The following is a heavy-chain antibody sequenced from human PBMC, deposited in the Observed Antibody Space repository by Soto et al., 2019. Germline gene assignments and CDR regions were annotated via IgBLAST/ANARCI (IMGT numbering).Heavy chain of an antibody. J-gene: IGHJ4*02. V-gene: IGHV3-23*01. Sequence: EVQLLESGGGLVQPGRSLRLSCAASGFTFSNYAMSWVRQAPGQGLDWVSAIIGRGGTPYYAASVKGRFTISRDNSKNTLFLQMNSLRAEDAAVYYCAKFFVETGSNSGWPWSFHYWGQGTLVTVSS. CDR2: IIGRGGTP. CDR1: GFTFSNYA. CDR3: AKFFVETGSNSGWPWSFHY. D-gene: IGHD6-25*01.